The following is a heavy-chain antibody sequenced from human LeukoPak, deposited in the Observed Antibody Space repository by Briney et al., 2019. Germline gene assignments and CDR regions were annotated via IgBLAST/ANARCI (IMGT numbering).Heavy chain of an antibody. J-gene: IGHJ4*02. Sequence: TGGSLRLSCAASGFTFSKYGMHWVRQAPGRGLEWVAVIWYDGSNKNYADSVKGRFTISRDNSKNTLYVQMNSLRAEDTAVYYCARDLRYCSGGSCTYYFDYWGQGTLVTVSS. D-gene: IGHD2-15*01. CDR3: ARDLRYCSGGSCTYYFDY. V-gene: IGHV3-33*01. CDR2: IWYDGSNK. CDR1: GFTFSKYG.